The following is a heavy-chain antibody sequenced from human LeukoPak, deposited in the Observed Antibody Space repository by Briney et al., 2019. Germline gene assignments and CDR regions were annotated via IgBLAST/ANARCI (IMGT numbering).Heavy chain of an antibody. CDR2: IYYSGST. Sequence: DPSQTLSLTCTVSGGSISSGGYYWSWIRQHPGKGLEWIGYIYYSGSTYYNPPLKSRVTISVDTSKNQFSLKLSSVTAADTAVYYCARQMGATRRFDPWGQGTLVTVSS. D-gene: IGHD1-26*01. CDR1: GGSISSGGYY. CDR3: ARQMGATRRFDP. V-gene: IGHV4-31*03. J-gene: IGHJ5*02.